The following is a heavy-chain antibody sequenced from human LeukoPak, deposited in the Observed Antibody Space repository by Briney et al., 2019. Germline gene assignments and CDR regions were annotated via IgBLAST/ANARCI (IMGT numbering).Heavy chain of an antibody. Sequence: ASVKVSCKASGGTFSSYAISWVRQAPGQGLEWMGGIIPIFGTANYAQKFQGRVTITADESTSTAYMELSSLRSEDTAVNYCARGNREGFWAPFTDWGQGTLVTVSS. D-gene: IGHD3-3*01. J-gene: IGHJ4*02. CDR3: ARGNREGFWAPFTD. CDR1: GGTFSSYA. CDR2: IIPIFGTA. V-gene: IGHV1-69*13.